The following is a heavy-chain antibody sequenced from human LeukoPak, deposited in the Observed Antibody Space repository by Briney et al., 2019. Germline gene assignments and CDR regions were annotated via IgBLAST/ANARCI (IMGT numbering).Heavy chain of an antibody. Sequence: NPSETLSLTCTVSGGSISSSSYYWGWIRQPPGKGLEWIGSIYYSGSTYYNPSLKSRVTISVDTSKNQFSLKLSSVTAADTAVYYCARGRGHWLQNSDYWGQGTLVTVSS. V-gene: IGHV4-39*01. D-gene: IGHD5-24*01. CDR3: ARGRGHWLQNSDY. J-gene: IGHJ4*02. CDR2: IYYSGST. CDR1: GGSISSSSYY.